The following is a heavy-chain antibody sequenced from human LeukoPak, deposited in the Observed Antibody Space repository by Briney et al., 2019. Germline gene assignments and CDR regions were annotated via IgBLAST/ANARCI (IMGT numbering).Heavy chain of an antibody. V-gene: IGHV1-2*02. CDR3: AIYGSGSYYPYHDY. CDR1: GYTFTGYY. J-gene: IGHJ4*02. Sequence: ASVKVSCKAPGYTFTGYYMHWVRQAPGQGLEWMGWINPNSGGTNYTQKFQGRVTMTRDTSISTAYMELSRLRSDDTAVYYCAIYGSGSYYPYHDYWGQGTLVTVSS. D-gene: IGHD3-10*01. CDR2: INPNSGGT.